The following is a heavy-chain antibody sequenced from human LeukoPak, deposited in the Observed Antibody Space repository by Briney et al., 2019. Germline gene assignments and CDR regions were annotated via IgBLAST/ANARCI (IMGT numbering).Heavy chain of an antibody. CDR2: ISAYNGKT. CDR1: GYTFTSYG. V-gene: IGHV1-18*01. Sequence: ASVKVSCKASGYTFTSYGISWVRQAPGQGLEWMGGISAYNGKTNYAQKLQGRVTMTTDTSTRPDYMEMRSLRSEDTAVYYCARDLRRLVPAAHDAFDIWGQGTMVTVSS. CDR3: ARDLRRLVPAAHDAFDI. D-gene: IGHD2-2*01. J-gene: IGHJ3*02.